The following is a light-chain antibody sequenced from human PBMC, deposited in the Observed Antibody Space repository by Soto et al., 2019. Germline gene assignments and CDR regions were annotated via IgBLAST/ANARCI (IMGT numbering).Light chain of an antibody. CDR1: QSISSY. Sequence: DIQMTQSPSSLSASLGDSVTITCRASQSISSYLNWYQQKPGKAPKLLIFAASNLQSGVPPRFSGSGSGTDFPLTISSVQPEDFATYYCQQSYSTPPITFGQGTRLEIK. V-gene: IGKV1-39*01. CDR3: QQSYSTPPIT. J-gene: IGKJ5*01. CDR2: AAS.